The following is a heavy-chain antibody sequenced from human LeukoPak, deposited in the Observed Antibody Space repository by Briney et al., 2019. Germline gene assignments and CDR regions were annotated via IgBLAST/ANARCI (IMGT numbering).Heavy chain of an antibody. V-gene: IGHV1-2*02. Sequence: ASVKVSCKASGYTFTDYYMHWVRQAPGQGLEWMGWINPHSGGTNYAQKFQGRVTMTRDTSISTAYMELSRLRSDDTAVYYCARVPWYYDSSGSVDYWGQGTLFTVSS. J-gene: IGHJ4*02. CDR1: GYTFTDYY. CDR2: INPHSGGT. D-gene: IGHD3-22*01. CDR3: ARVPWYYDSSGSVDY.